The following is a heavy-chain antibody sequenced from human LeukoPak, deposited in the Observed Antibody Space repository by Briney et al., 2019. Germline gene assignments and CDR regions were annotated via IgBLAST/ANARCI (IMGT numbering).Heavy chain of an antibody. D-gene: IGHD3-16*02. Sequence: PGGSLRLSCAASGFTFSSYGMYWVRQAPGKGLEWVAFIRYDGSKKDYVDSVKGRFTISRDNSNNTVYLQMNSLSAGDTAVYYCAKDSFFDYDWGSHRYGAFDFWGQGTIVTVAS. CDR2: IRYDGSKK. J-gene: IGHJ3*01. CDR3: AKDSFFDYDWGSHRYGAFDF. V-gene: IGHV3-30*02. CDR1: GFTFSSYG.